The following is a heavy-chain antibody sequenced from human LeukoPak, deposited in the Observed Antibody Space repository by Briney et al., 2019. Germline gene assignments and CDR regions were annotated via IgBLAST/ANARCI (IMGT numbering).Heavy chain of an antibody. CDR3: ARGPAATLHFQH. D-gene: IGHD2-2*01. J-gene: IGHJ1*01. Sequence: SETLSLTCTVSGGSISSGGYYWSWIRQHPGKGLEWIGYIYYSGSTYYSPSLKSRVTISVDTSKNQFSLKLSSVTAADTAMYYCARGPAATLHFQHWGQGTLVTVSS. CDR2: IYYSGST. CDR1: GGSISSGGYY. V-gene: IGHV4-31*03.